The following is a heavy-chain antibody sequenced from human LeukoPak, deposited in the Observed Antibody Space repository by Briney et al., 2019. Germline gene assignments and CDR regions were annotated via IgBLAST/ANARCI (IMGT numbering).Heavy chain of an antibody. CDR2: ISYTGTT. V-gene: IGHV4-59*03. J-gene: IGHJ4*02. CDR1: GDFSGDSITIYY. D-gene: IGHD3-16*01. CDR3: VGAPTQYYLDY. Sequence: PSETLSLTCTVSGDFSGDSITIYYWSWVRQPPGKGLEWIGHISYTGTTNYNPSLKSRVTMSFDTSKNQFSLRLRSVTASDTAVYFCVGAPTQYYLDYWGQGTLVAVSS.